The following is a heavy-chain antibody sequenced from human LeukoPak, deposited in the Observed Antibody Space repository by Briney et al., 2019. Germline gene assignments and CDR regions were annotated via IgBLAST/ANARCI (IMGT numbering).Heavy chain of an antibody. CDR3: ARGTVTNEWDV. V-gene: IGHV3-53*01. CDR1: GFTFSSNY. J-gene: IGHJ6*02. CDR2: IYSGGST. Sequence: GGSLRPSWPAPGFTFSSNYMSWVRQAPGKGLEWVSVIYSGGSTYYADSVKGRFTVSRDNSKNTLYLQMNSLRAEDTAVYYCARGTVTNEWDVWGQGTTVTVSS. D-gene: IGHD4-17*01.